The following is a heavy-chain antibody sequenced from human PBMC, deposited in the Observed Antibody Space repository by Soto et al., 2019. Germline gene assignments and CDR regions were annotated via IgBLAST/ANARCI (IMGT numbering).Heavy chain of an antibody. CDR2: IYYSGST. CDR3: ARDKATTPRHNWFDP. D-gene: IGHD1-1*01. V-gene: IGHV4-31*03. J-gene: IGHJ5*02. CDR1: GDSIRSTSSY. Sequence: QVQLQESGPGLVEPSQTLSLTCTVSGDSIRSTSSYWSWIRQHPGKGLEWIGYIYYSGSTFYNPSLQSRVTISADTSKNQFSLKLTSVTAADTAVYYCARDKATTPRHNWFDPWGQGTLVTVSS.